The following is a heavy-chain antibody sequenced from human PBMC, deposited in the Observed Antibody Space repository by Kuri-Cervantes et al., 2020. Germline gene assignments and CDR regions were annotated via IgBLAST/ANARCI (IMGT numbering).Heavy chain of an antibody. D-gene: IGHD3-9*01. CDR1: GGSISSSSYY. V-gene: IGHV4-39*07. CDR2: IYYSGST. Sequence: SETLSLTCTVSGGSISSSSYYWGWIRQPPGKGLEWIGSIYYSGSTYYNPSLKSRVTISVGTSKNQFSLKLSSVTAADTAVYYCARVHETYDILTGYPSDYPDYYYYYMDVWGKGTTVTVSS. CDR3: ARVHETYDILTGYPSDYPDYYYYYMDV. J-gene: IGHJ6*03.